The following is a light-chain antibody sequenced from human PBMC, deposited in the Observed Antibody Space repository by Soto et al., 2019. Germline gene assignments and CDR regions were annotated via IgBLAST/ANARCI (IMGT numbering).Light chain of an antibody. CDR1: SGHSRYA. J-gene: IGLJ2*01. Sequence: QLVLTQLPSASASLGASVKLTCTLSSGHSRYAIAWHQQQPEKGPRYLMKVTSDGSHIKGDGIPDRFSGSSSGAERYLTISSLQSEDAADYYCQTWGTGLGVFGGGTKLTVL. CDR2: VTSDGSH. V-gene: IGLV4-69*01. CDR3: QTWGTGLGV.